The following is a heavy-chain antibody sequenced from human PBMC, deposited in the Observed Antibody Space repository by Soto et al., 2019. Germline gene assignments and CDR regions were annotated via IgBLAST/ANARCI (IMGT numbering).Heavy chain of an antibody. CDR3: ARETRDSSGYPNFDY. D-gene: IGHD3-22*01. CDR1: GFTISSYS. J-gene: IGHJ4*02. Sequence: GGSLRLSCAASGFTISSYSMNWVRQVPGKGLEWVSSISSSSSYIYYADSVKGRFTISRDNAKNSLYLQMNGLRAEDTAVYYCARETRDSSGYPNFDYWGQGTLVTVSS. CDR2: ISSSSSYI. V-gene: IGHV3-21*01.